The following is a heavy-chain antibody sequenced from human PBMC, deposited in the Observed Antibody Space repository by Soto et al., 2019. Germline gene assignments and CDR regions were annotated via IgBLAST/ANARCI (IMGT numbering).Heavy chain of an antibody. Sequence: QVQLVQSGAEVKKPGASVKVSCKASGYTFTSYGISWVRQAPGQGLEWMGWISAYNGNTNYAQKLQGRVTMTTDTSTSTDYMELRRLRSDDTAVYYCARDSVPTLYYYYGMDVWGQGTTVTVSS. J-gene: IGHJ6*02. CDR2: ISAYNGNT. CDR1: GYTFTSYG. CDR3: ARDSVPTLYYYYGMDV. D-gene: IGHD2-2*01. V-gene: IGHV1-18*01.